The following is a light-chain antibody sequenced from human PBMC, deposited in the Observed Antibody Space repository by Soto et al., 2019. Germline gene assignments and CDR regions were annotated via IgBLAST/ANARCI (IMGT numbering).Light chain of an antibody. CDR1: QSISNN. CDR3: QQSYSAPPLT. CDR2: AAS. J-gene: IGKJ4*01. Sequence: DFQMTQSPSSLSASVGDRVIITCRASQSISNNLSWYQQKPGKAPKLLIYAASTLQRGVPSRLSGSGSGTDFTITISSLQPEDFATYYCQQSYSAPPLTFAGGTKVEI. V-gene: IGKV1-39*01.